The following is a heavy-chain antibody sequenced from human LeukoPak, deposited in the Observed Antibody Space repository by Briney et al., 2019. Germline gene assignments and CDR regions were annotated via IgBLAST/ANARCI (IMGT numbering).Heavy chain of an antibody. Sequence: GGSLRLSCAASGFNFNDSGMHWVRQAPGKGLEWVAVIWYDGSEKYYADSVKGRLTISRHNSKNTLYLQMNSLRADDTAVYYCARDGYYGSGRPFDYWGQGALVSVAS. J-gene: IGHJ4*02. CDR2: IWYDGSEK. D-gene: IGHD3-10*01. CDR3: ARDGYYGSGRPFDY. CDR1: GFNFNDSG. V-gene: IGHV3-33*01.